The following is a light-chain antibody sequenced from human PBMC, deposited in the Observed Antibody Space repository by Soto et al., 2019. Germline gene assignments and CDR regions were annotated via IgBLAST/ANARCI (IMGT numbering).Light chain of an antibody. J-gene: IGKJ4*01. CDR2: DSS. CDR1: HSIANS. Sequence: DVQLTQSSSSLSASVGDRVIITCQASHSIANSLNWFQQKPGKAPELLISDSSHLEARVPSRFSGSRSGTDFTLTISNLQPEDFATYYCRQYEDLPLTFGGGTKVDIK. V-gene: IGKV1-33*01. CDR3: RQYEDLPLT.